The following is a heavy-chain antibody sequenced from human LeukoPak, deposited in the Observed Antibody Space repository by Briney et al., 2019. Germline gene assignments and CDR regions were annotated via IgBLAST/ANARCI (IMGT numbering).Heavy chain of an antibody. CDR2: INPNSGGT. V-gene: IGHV1-2*06. D-gene: IGHD2-15*01. Sequence: GASVKVSCKASGYTFTGYYMHWVRQAPGQGLEWMGRINPNSGGTNYAQKFQGRVTMTRDTSISTASMELSRLRSDDTAVSYRATIHRLGYCSGGRCYSSNWFAPWGQGPLVTVSS. CDR1: GYTFTGYY. CDR3: ATIHRLGYCSGGRCYSSNWFAP. J-gene: IGHJ5*02.